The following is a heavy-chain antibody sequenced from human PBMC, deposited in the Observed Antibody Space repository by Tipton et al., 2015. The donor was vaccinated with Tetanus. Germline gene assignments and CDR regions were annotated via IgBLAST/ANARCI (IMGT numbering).Heavy chain of an antibody. CDR1: GGTFSSYA. D-gene: IGHD3-10*02. CDR2: IIPIFGTA. CDR3: ARVQCYYERGPFDY. V-gene: IGHV1-69*01. J-gene: IGHJ4*02. Sequence: QSGAEVKKPGSSVKVSCKASGGTFSSYAISWVRQAPGQGLEWMGGIIPIFGTANYAQKFQGRVTITADESTSTAYMELGSLRSEDTSVYYCARVQCYYERGPFDYWGQGSLVTVSS.